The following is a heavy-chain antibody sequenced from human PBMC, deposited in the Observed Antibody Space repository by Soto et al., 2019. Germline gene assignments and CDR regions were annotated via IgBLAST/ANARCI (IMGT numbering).Heavy chain of an antibody. Sequence: EVQLVDSGGGLVQPGGSLRLSCAASGFIFSNYVMSWVRQAPXXGLEWVSSISDSGGTSYYADSVKGRFTISRDNSKNTLYLQMNSLRAEDTAIYYCAKRPRALLTFDYWGQGTLVTVSS. V-gene: IGHV3-23*04. D-gene: IGHD1-26*01. CDR2: ISDSGGTS. CDR3: AKRPRALLTFDY. CDR1: GFIFSNYV. J-gene: IGHJ4*02.